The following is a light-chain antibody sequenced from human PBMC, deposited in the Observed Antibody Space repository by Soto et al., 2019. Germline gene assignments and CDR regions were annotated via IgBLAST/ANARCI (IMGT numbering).Light chain of an antibody. Sequence: QSVLTQPPSVSGAPGQRVTISCTGSSSNIGAGYDVHWYQQLPGTAPKLLIYGNSNRPSGVPDRFSGSKSGTSASLAITGLLPAYDADYYCHSYDPSLSARVFVGGTQLTVL. CDR2: GNS. V-gene: IGLV1-40*01. CDR3: HSYDPSLSARV. CDR1: SSNIGAGYD. J-gene: IGLJ3*02.